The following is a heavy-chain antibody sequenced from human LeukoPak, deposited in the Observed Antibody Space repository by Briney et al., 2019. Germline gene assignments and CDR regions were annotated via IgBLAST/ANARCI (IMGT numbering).Heavy chain of an antibody. D-gene: IGHD3-10*01. V-gene: IGHV4-30-4*01. CDR1: GGSISSGDYY. J-gene: IGHJ5*02. CDR2: IYYSGST. Sequence: SETLSLTCTVSGGSISSGDYYWSWIRQPPGKGLEWIGYIYYSGSTYYNPSLKSRVTISVDTSKNQFSLKLSSVTAADTAVYYCARVNYYGSGSYYNLWWFDPWGQGTLVTVSS. CDR3: ARVNYYGSGSYYNLWWFDP.